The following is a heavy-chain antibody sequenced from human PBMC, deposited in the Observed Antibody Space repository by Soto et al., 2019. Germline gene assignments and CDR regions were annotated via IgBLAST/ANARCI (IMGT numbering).Heavy chain of an antibody. CDR1: GVAMTYGGYS. CDR2: ISHLEST. V-gene: IGHV4-30-2*06. Sequence: SETLSLTCSVSGVAMTYGGYSMSWIRQSPGKGLEWIGYISHLESTYFHPSFKSRLTMSIDRTRNQFSLKLSSVTAADMAVYYCARGGGYDSFDYWGQGVLVTVSS. J-gene: IGHJ4*02. D-gene: IGHD5-12*01. CDR3: ARGGGYDSFDY.